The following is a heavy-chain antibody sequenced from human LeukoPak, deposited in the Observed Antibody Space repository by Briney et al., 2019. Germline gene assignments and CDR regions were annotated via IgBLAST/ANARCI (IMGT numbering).Heavy chain of an antibody. CDR2: IYPGDSDT. V-gene: IGHV5-51*01. CDR3: ARQSNNYYYDSSGYSSYWFDP. J-gene: IGHJ5*02. CDR1: GYSFTSYW. Sequence: GESLKISCKGSGYSFTSYWIGWVRQMPGKGLEWMGIIYPGDSDTRYSPSFQGQVTTSADKSISTAYLQWSSLKASDTAMYYCARQSNNYYYDSSGYSSYWFDPWGQGTLVTVSS. D-gene: IGHD3-22*01.